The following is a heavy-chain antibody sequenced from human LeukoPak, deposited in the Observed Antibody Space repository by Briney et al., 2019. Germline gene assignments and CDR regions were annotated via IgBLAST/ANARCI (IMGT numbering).Heavy chain of an antibody. Sequence: QLGGSLRLSCAASGFTVNNNYMSWVRQAPGKGLEWVSVIYGGGDTYYADSVKGRFTFFKDNSKNTLYLQMNSLRVEDTAVYYCARDRLSSGWYDGLDSWGQGTLVTVSS. CDR2: IYGGGDT. D-gene: IGHD6-19*01. V-gene: IGHV3-66*01. CDR1: GFTVNNNY. J-gene: IGHJ4*02. CDR3: ARDRLSSGWYDGLDS.